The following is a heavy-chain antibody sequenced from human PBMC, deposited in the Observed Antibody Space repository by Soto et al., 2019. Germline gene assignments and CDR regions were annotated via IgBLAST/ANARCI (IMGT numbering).Heavy chain of an antibody. CDR3: ARSQGSGLADFDY. V-gene: IGHV4-30-4*01. D-gene: IGHD3-10*01. J-gene: IGHJ4*02. CDR1: GGSISSGDYY. Sequence: PSETLSLTCTVSGGSISSGDYYWSWIRQPPGKGLEWIGYIYYSGSTYYNPSLKSRVTISVDTSKNQFSLKLSSVTAADTAVYYCARSQGSGLADFDYWGQGTLVTVSS. CDR2: IYYSGST.